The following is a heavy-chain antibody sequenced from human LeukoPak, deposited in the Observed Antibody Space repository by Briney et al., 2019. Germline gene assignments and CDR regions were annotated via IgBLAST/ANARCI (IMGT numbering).Heavy chain of an antibody. CDR1: GYTFTSNG. CDR3: ARETSSGSCDY. CDR2: ISAYNGTT. J-gene: IGHJ4*02. V-gene: IGHV1-18*01. D-gene: IGHD6-19*01. Sequence: ASVKVSCKASGYTFTSNGISWVRQAPGEGLEWMGWISAYNGTTKYVQKFQGRDTMTTDTSTSTAYMELRSLRSDDTAVYYCARETSSGSCDYWGQGTLVTVSS.